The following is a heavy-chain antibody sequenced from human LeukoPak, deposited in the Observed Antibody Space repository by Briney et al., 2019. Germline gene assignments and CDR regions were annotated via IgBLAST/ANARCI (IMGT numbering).Heavy chain of an antibody. D-gene: IGHD2-21*02. CDR1: GSTLSNFNIYA. CDR3: ANDLVGTGAFDI. J-gene: IGHJ3*02. CDR2: ISSGSDSI. V-gene: IGHV3-23*01. Sequence: PGGSLRLSCTASGSTLSNFNIYAMSWVRQAPGKGLDWVSIISSGSDSIYYADSVKGRFTTSRDNSKKTLYLQMNSLRAEDTALYYCANDLVGTGAFDIWGRGTMVTVSS.